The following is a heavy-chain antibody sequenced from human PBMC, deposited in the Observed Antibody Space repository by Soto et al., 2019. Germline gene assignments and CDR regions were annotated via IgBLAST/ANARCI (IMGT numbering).Heavy chain of an antibody. CDR2: ISSSSSYI. CDR1: GFTFSSYS. Sequence: GSLSLSCAASGFTFSSYSMNWVRQAPGKGLEWVSSISSSSSYIYYADSVKGRFTISRDNAKNSLYLQMNSLRAEDTAVYYCARDSTFTRTDYWGQGTLVTVSS. J-gene: IGHJ4*02. V-gene: IGHV3-21*01. CDR3: ARDSTFTRTDY.